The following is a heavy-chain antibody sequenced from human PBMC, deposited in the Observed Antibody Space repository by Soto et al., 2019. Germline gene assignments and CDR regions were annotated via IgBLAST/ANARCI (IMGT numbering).Heavy chain of an antibody. V-gene: IGHV4-30-2*01. D-gene: IGHD3-9*01. CDR3: APFDWLTHY. CDR1: GGSISSGCYS. J-gene: IGHJ4*02. Sequence: PSETLSLTCAVSGGSISSGCYSWSWIRQPPGKGLEWIGYIYHSGSTYYNPSLKSRVTISVDRSKNQFSLKLSSVTAADTAVYYCAPFDWLTHYWGQGTLVTVSS. CDR2: IYHSGST.